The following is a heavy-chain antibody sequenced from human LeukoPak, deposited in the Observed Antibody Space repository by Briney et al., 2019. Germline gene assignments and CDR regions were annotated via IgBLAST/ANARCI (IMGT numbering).Heavy chain of an antibody. Sequence: PSETLSLTCTVSGYSISSGYYWGWIRQPPGKGLEWIGEIYRTGSANYNPSLKSRVTISVDKSKNQFSLSLNSVTAADTAVYYCVRCGSYCLDYWGQGTLVTVSS. CDR2: IYRTGSA. J-gene: IGHJ4*02. V-gene: IGHV4-38-2*02. CDR3: VRCGSYCLDY. D-gene: IGHD1-26*01. CDR1: GYSISSGYY.